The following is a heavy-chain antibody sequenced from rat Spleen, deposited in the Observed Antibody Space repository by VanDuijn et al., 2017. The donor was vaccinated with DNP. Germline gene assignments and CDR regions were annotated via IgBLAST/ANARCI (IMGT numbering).Heavy chain of an antibody. J-gene: IGHJ3*01. D-gene: IGHD1-7*01. CDR3: ARDENGYVYYWFAY. CDR2: IWNTGGT. Sequence: QVQLKESGPGLVQPSQTLSLTCTVAGFSLTSYNVHWVRQHPGKGLEWMGVIWNTGGTRYNSALKSRLTISKDTSKSQVFLKMNSLQTEDTATYYCARDENGYVYYWFAYWGQGTLVTVSS. CDR1: GFSLTSYN. V-gene: IGHV2-41*01.